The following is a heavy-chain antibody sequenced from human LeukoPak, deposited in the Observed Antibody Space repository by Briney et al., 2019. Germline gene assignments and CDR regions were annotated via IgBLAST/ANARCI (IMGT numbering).Heavy chain of an antibody. CDR3: ARDAWITGRPPDY. CDR1: GFTFSSYV. V-gene: IGHV3-74*01. CDR2: INTDGTTT. J-gene: IGHJ4*02. Sequence: PGGSLRLSCAASGFTFSSYVMHWVRQAPGKGLVWVSRINTDGTTTTYADSVKGRFTISRDNAENTLYLQMNSLRAEDTAVYYCARDAWITGRPPDYWGQGTLVTVSS. D-gene: IGHD3-16*01.